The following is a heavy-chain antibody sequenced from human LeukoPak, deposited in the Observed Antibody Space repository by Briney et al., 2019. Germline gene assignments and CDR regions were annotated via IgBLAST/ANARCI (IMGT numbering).Heavy chain of an antibody. Sequence: GGSLRLSCAASGFTFNRSWMSWVRQAPGKGLEWVANINQDGSQKYYVDSVKGRFTISRDNAKNSMYLQMNSLTDEDTAVYYCARESERLGWFDPWGQGTLVTVSS. V-gene: IGHV3-7*04. CDR3: ARESERLGWFDP. J-gene: IGHJ5*02. CDR1: GFTFNRSW. D-gene: IGHD1-26*01. CDR2: INQDGSQK.